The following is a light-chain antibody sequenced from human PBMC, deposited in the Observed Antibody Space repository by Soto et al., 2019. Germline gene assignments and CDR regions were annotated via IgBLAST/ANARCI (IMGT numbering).Light chain of an antibody. V-gene: IGKV1-17*01. CDR1: QAIRNY. Sequence: DIQMTQSPSSLSASVGDRVTIICRASQAIRNYLAWYQQKPGKASKRLIYAASSLQSGVPSRFSGSGSGTEFTLTISSLQPEDFATYYWLQHNSYPLTFGGGTKVELK. CDR2: AAS. CDR3: LQHNSYPLT. J-gene: IGKJ4*01.